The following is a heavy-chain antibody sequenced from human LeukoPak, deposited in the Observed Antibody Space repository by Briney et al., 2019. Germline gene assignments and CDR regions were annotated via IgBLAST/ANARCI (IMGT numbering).Heavy chain of an antibody. CDR1: GFTFSSYA. Sequence: GGSLRLSCAASGFTFSSYAMSWVRQAPGKGLEWVSTISGCGAGTYYADSVKGRFTISRDNPKNTLYLQMNSLRAEDTAIYYCAKGTRGSGTSYNDDYWGQGTLVTVSS. J-gene: IGHJ4*02. CDR3: AKGTRGSGTSYNDDY. D-gene: IGHD3-10*01. V-gene: IGHV3-23*01. CDR2: ISGCGAGT.